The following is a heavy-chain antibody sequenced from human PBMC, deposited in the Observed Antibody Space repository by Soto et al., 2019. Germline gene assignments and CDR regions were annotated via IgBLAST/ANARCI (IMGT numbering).Heavy chain of an antibody. D-gene: IGHD3-22*01. V-gene: IGHV4-31*03. Sequence: SETLSLTCTVSGGSISRGGYYWSWFRQHPGKGLAWIEYIYYSGSTYYNPSLKSRVTISVDTSKNQFSLKLSSVTAADTAVYYCARETYYYDSSGYYYGYYFDYRGQGTLVAVSS. CDR1: GGSISRGGYY. J-gene: IGHJ4*02. CDR3: ARETYYYDSSGYYYGYYFDY. CDR2: IYYSGST.